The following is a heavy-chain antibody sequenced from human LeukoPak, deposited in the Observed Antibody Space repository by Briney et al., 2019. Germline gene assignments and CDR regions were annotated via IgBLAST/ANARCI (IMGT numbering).Heavy chain of an antibody. J-gene: IGHJ5*02. D-gene: IGHD3-10*01. Sequence: GGSLRLSCAASGFTFSSYSMNWVRQAPGKGLEWVSSISSSSSYIYYADSVKGRFTISRDNAKNSLYLQMNSLRAEDTAVYYCARRGMVRGVIKSPCWFDPWGQGTLVTVSS. V-gene: IGHV3-21*01. CDR1: GFTFSSYS. CDR2: ISSSSSYI. CDR3: ARRGMVRGVIKSPCWFDP.